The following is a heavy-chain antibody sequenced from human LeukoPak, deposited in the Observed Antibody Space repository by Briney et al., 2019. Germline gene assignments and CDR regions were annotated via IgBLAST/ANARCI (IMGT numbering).Heavy chain of an antibody. CDR3: ARGQATTHFDY. Sequence: SETLSLTCTVSGGSISSYYWSWIRQPPGKGLEWIGYIYYSGSTNYNPSLKSRVTISVDTSKNQFSLKLSSVTAADTAVYYCARGQATTHFDYWGQGTLVTVSS. V-gene: IGHV4-59*12. CDR2: IYYSGST. D-gene: IGHD1-26*01. CDR1: GGSISSYY. J-gene: IGHJ4*02.